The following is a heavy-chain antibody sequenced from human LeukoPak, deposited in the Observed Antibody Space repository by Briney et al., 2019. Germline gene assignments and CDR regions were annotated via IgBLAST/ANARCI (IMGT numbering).Heavy chain of an antibody. D-gene: IGHD2-15*01. CDR2: IYYSGST. J-gene: IGHJ4*02. V-gene: IGHV4-39*01. CDR1: GGSISSSSYY. Sequence: SETLSLTCTASGGSISSSSYYWGWIRQPPGKGLEWIGSIYYSGSTYYNPSLKSRVTISVDTSKNQFSLKLSSVTAADTAVYYCARVLGYCSGGSCYNIDYWGQGTLVTVSS. CDR3: ARVLGYCSGGSCYNIDY.